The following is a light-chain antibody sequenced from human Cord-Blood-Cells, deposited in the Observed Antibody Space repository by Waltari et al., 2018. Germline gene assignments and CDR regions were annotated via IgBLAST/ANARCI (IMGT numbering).Light chain of an antibody. V-gene: IGKV1-27*01. CDR1: QGISNY. Sequence: DIQLTQSPSSLSGSVGDRVPTTCRARQGISNYLTWYQQKPRKVPKLLIFAASTLQSGVPSRFSGSVSETDVTLTISSLPPEDVATYDCQKYNSAPPTFGQGTKVEIK. CDR2: AAS. J-gene: IGKJ1*01. CDR3: QKYNSAPPT.